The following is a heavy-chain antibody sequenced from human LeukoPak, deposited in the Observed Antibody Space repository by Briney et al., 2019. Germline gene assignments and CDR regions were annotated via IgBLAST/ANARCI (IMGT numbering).Heavy chain of an antibody. CDR2: IIPISGTT. V-gene: IGHV1-69*13. CDR3: ARKLRLGGNWFDP. CDR1: GGTFTSYA. D-gene: IGHD1-26*01. J-gene: IGHJ5*02. Sequence: VASVKVSCKTSGGTFTSYAITWVRQAPGQGLEWMGKIIPISGTTNYAQKFQGRVTFTADESTSTAYMELSSLRSEDTALYYCARKLRLGGNWFDPWGQGNLVTVSS.